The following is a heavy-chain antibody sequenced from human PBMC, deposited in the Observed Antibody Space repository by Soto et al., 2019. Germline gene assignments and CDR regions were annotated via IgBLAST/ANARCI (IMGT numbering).Heavy chain of an antibody. D-gene: IGHD2-8*01. CDR1: GGSFSGYY. Sequence: SETLSLTCAVYGGSFSGYYWSWIRQSPGKGLEWIREINHSGSTNYNPSLKSRVTISVDTSKNQFSLKLSSVTAADTAVYYCARVAERYCTNGVCYTRRGYYYYGMDVWGQGTTVTVSS. CDR3: ARVAERYCTNGVCYTRRGYYYYGMDV. J-gene: IGHJ6*02. CDR2: INHSGST. V-gene: IGHV4-34*01.